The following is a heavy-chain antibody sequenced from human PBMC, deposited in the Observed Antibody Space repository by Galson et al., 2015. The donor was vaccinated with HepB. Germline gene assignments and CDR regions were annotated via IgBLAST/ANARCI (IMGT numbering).Heavy chain of an antibody. V-gene: IGHV5-10-1*01. CDR1: GYSFTSYW. CDR3: ARHNYLGAQLTAGTGYYYYMDV. J-gene: IGHJ6*03. CDR2: IDPSDSYT. D-gene: IGHD1-1*01. Sequence: QSGAEVKKPGESLRISCKGSGYSFTSYWISWVRQMPGKGLEWMGRIDPSDSYTNYSPSFQGHVTISADKSISTAYLQWSSLKASDTAMYYCARHNYLGAQLTAGTGYYYYMDVWGKGTTVTVSS.